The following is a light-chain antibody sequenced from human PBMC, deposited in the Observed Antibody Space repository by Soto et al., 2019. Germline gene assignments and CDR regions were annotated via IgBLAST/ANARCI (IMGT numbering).Light chain of an antibody. CDR2: LAS. CDR1: QSLLHSNGYNY. Sequence: DLVMTQSPLSLPVTPGEPASISCRSSQSLLHSNGYNYLDWYLQKPGQSPQVLIYLASNRASGVPDRFSGSGSGTDFTLKISRVEAEDVGVYYCMQALQTPWTFGQGTKVEIK. CDR3: MQALQTPWT. V-gene: IGKV2-28*01. J-gene: IGKJ1*01.